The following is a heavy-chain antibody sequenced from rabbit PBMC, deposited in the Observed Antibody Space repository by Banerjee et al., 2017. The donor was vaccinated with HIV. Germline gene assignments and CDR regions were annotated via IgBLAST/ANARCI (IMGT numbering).Heavy chain of an antibody. Sequence: QEQLEESGGDLVKPEGSLTLTCTASGFSFSNGYVMCWVRQAPGKRLELIACIYTSSGSTCYASWVNGRFTISSDNAQNTVDLQMNSLTAADTATYFCARDDGYADYLKLWGQGTLVTVS. J-gene: IGHJ3*01. D-gene: IGHD6-1*01. CDR2: IYTSSGST. CDR3: ARDDGYADYLKL. V-gene: IGHV1S43*01. CDR1: GFSFSNGYV.